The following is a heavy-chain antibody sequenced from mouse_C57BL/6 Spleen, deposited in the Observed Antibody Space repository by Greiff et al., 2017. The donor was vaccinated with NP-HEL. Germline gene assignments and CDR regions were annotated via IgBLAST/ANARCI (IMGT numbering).Heavy chain of an antibody. CDR2: IDPSDSET. V-gene: IGHV1-52*01. CDR1: GYTFTSYW. D-gene: IGHD1-1*01. J-gene: IGHJ3*01. CDR3: ARSFYGSSLAWLAY. Sequence: QVQLQQPGAELVRPGSSVKLSCKASGYTFTSYWMHWVKQRPIQGLEWIGNIDPSDSETHYNQKFKDKATLTVDKSSSTAYMQLSSLTSEDSAVYYCARSFYGSSLAWLAYWGQGTLVTVSA.